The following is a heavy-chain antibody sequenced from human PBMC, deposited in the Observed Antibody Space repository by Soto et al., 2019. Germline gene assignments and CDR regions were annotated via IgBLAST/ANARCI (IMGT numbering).Heavy chain of an antibody. J-gene: IGHJ4*02. V-gene: IGHV4-34*02. CDR3: ARGGGKSGYFFDY. Sequence: QVQLRQWGAGLLKPLETLSLRCAVYGESLSDYSWSWIRQSPEKGLEWIGEINHGGGVKSNPSLKRRVTISVDTSKNQVSLILTSATAADTAVYRCARGGGKSGYFFDYWGRGTLVTVSS. D-gene: IGHD5-12*01. CDR1: GESLSDYS. CDR2: INHGGGV.